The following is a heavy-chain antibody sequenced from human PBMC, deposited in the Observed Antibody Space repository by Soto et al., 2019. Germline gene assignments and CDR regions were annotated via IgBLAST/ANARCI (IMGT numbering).Heavy chain of an antibody. D-gene: IGHD3-22*01. CDR1: EYTFTSYA. CDR2: INAYNGNT. V-gene: IGHV1-18*01. Sequence: ASVKVSCKASEYTFTSYAMHWVRQAPGQRLEWMGWINAYNGNTNYAQKLQGRVTMTTDTSTSTAYMELRSLRSDDTAVYYCARDYDSSGYLNFDYWGQGTLVTVSS. J-gene: IGHJ4*02. CDR3: ARDYDSSGYLNFDY.